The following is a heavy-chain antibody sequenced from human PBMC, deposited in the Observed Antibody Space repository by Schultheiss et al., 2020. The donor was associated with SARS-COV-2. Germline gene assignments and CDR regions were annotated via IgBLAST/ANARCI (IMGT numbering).Heavy chain of an antibody. CDR2: IRSKANSYAT. V-gene: IGHV3-73*01. CDR1: GFTFSGSA. J-gene: IGHJ5*02. Sequence: GGSLRLSCAASGFTFSGSAMHWVRQASGKGLEWVGRIRSKANSYATAYAASVKGRFTISRDNSKNTLYLQMNSLRAEDTAVYYCARDLKVRGVTRGYNWFDPWGQGTLVTVSS. D-gene: IGHD3-10*01. CDR3: ARDLKVRGVTRGYNWFDP.